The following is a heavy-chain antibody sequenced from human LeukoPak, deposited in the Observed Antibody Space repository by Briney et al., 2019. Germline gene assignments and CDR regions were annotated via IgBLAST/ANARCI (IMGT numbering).Heavy chain of an antibody. CDR1: GGSISSYY. V-gene: IGHV4-59*01. CDR3: AREDYCGGGSCYSGYFQH. J-gene: IGHJ1*01. CDR2: IYYSGIT. D-gene: IGHD2-15*01. Sequence: SETVSLTCTVSGGSISSYYWSWIGQPPGKGLEWIGYIYYSGITDYNTSLRSRVTISVDTSKNQFSLKLSSVTAADTAVYYCAREDYCGGGSCYSGYFQHWAQGTLATVTS.